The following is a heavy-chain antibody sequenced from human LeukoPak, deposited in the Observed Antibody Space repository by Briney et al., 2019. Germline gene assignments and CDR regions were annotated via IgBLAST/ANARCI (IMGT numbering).Heavy chain of an antibody. V-gene: IGHV3-30-3*01. Sequence: PGGSLRLSCAASGFTFSSYAMHWVRQAPGKGLEWVAVISFDGSNKYYADSVKGRFTISRGNSKNTLYLQMNSLRAEDTAVYYCARRGIAAAVYDYWGQGTLVTVSS. J-gene: IGHJ4*02. CDR1: GFTFSSYA. CDR3: ARRGIAAAVYDY. CDR2: ISFDGSNK. D-gene: IGHD6-13*01.